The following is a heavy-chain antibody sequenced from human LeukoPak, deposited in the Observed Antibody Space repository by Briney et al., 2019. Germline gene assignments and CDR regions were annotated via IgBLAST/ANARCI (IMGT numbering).Heavy chain of an antibody. CDR1: GYTFTGYY. V-gene: IGHV1-2*02. CDR3: ARELKSKNWFDP. Sequence: ASVKVSCKASGYTFTGYYMHWVRQAPGQGLEWMGWINPNSGGTNYAQKFQGRVTMTRDTSISTAYMELSRLRSDDTAVYYCARELKSKNWFDPWGQGTLVTVSS. D-gene: IGHD3-16*01. J-gene: IGHJ5*02. CDR2: INPNSGGT.